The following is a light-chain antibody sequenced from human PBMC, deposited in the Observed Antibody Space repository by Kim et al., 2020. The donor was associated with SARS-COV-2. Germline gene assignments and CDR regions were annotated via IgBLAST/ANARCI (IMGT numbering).Light chain of an antibody. Sequence: ASVGDRVAITCRASQDITNYLVWFRQKPGQAPHSLVYAASVLQSGVPPKFSGSGSGTNFSLTIASLQPEDFATYYCQQYSHYPRTFGGGTKVDIK. V-gene: IGKV1-16*02. J-gene: IGKJ4*01. CDR2: AAS. CDR3: QQYSHYPRT. CDR1: QDITNY.